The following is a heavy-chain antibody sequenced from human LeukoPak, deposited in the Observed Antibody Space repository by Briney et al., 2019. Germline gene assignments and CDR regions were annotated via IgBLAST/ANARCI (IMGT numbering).Heavy chain of an antibody. D-gene: IGHD1-14*01. CDR1: GFPFSSYS. Sequence: GGSLRLSCEASGFPFSSYSMNWVRQAPGKGLEWVSSISSSSSYIYYADSVKGRFTISRDNAKNSLYPQMNSLRAEDTAVYYCARNNPAIKTDHDAFDIWGQGTMVTVSS. CDR3: ARNNPAIKTDHDAFDI. V-gene: IGHV3-21*01. CDR2: ISSSSSYI. J-gene: IGHJ3*02.